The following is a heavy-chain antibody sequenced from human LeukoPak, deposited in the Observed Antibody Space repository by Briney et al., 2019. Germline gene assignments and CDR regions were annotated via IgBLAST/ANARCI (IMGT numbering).Heavy chain of an antibody. Sequence: GGSLRLSCAASGFTVSSNYMSWVRQAPGKGLEWVSVIYSGGSTYYADSVKGRFTISRDNSKNTLYLQMNSLRAEDTAVYFCARRSGAAVAGAFDYWGQGTLVTVSS. CDR3: ARRSGAAVAGAFDY. CDR2: IYSGGST. V-gene: IGHV3-66*04. CDR1: GFTVSSNY. D-gene: IGHD6-19*01. J-gene: IGHJ4*02.